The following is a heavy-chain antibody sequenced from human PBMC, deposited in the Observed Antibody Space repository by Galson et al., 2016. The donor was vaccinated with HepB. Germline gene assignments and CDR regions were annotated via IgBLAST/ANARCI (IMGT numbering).Heavy chain of an antibody. V-gene: IGHV3-30*18. CDR3: AKGWVEWLVQDHFDH. D-gene: IGHD6-19*01. CDR1: GFTFNKYG. Sequence: LRLSCAASGFTFNKYGMHWVRQAPDKGLEWVAVISYDGRNEYYGDSVKGRFTISRDNSKNSVYLQINSLRAEDTAVYYCAKGWVEWLVQDHFDHWGQGTLVTVSP. CDR2: ISYDGRNE. J-gene: IGHJ4*02.